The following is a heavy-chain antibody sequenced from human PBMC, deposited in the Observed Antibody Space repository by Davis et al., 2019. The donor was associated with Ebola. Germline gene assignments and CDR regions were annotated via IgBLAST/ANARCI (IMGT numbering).Heavy chain of an antibody. CDR2: ISGSGGST. CDR3: AKERYYYDSGGYYYSDD. CDR1: GFTFSSYA. Sequence: GESLKISCAASGFTFSSYAMSWVRQAPGKGLEWVSAISGSGGSTYYADSVKGRFTISRDNSKNTLYLQMNSLRAEDTAVYYCAKERYYYDSGGYYYSDDWGQGTLVTVSS. V-gene: IGHV3-23*01. D-gene: IGHD3-22*01. J-gene: IGHJ4*02.